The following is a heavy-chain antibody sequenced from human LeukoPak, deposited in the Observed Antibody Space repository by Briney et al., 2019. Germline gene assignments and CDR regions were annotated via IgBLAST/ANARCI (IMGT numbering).Heavy chain of an antibody. J-gene: IGHJ4*02. CDR3: ARGLVESIVVDY. V-gene: IGHV3-30-3*01. CDR1: GFTFSSYA. CDR2: ISYDGSNK. Sequence: GGSLRLSCAASGFTFSSYAMHWVRQAPGKGLEWVAVISYDGSNKYYADSVKGRFTISRDNSKNTLYLQMNSLRAEDTAVYYCARGLVESIVVDYWGQGTLVTVSS. D-gene: IGHD1-26*01.